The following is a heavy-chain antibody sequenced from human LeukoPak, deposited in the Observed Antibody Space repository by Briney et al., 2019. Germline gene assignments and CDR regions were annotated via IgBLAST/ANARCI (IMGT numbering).Heavy chain of an antibody. CDR1: GFTFSSYW. CDR3: ATTRPYGTTWAGAFED. CDR2: ITARSGA. Sequence: PGGSLRLSCAASGFTFSSYWMSWVRQAPGKGLEWVSTITARSGADYTDSVKGRFVISRDNSKNTLFLQMSSLRAEDTAVYYCATTRPYGTTWAGAFEDWGQGIPVTVSS. V-gene: IGHV3-23*01. J-gene: IGHJ4*02. D-gene: IGHD6-19*01.